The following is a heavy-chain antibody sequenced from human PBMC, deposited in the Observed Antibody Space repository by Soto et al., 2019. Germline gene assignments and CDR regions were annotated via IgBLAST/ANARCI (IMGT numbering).Heavy chain of an antibody. CDR3: AKEMSIGRPYDY. V-gene: IGHV3-23*01. Sequence: VQLLQSGGGLVQPAGSLRLSCAASGFSFRNYALSWVRLAPGKGLEWVSAISDTGSHTYYADSVKGRFTISRDNSKNTLFLQMDSLRGEDTAVDYWAKEMSIGRPYDYWGQGTLVTVFS. D-gene: IGHD3-3*02. J-gene: IGHJ4*02. CDR1: GFSFRNYA. CDR2: ISDTGSHT.